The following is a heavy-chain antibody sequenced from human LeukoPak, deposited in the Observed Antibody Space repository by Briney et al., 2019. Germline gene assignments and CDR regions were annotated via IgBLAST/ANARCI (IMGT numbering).Heavy chain of an antibody. J-gene: IGHJ3*02. CDR3: ARERGTDAFDI. Sequence: AGGSLRLSCAASGFAFSSYGMHWVRQAPGKGLEWVALIWYGGSNKYYADSVKGRFTISRDNSKNTLYLQMNSLRAEDTAVYYCARERGTDAFDIWGQGTMVTVSS. CDR2: IWYGGSNK. CDR1: GFAFSSYG. V-gene: IGHV3-33*01. D-gene: IGHD3-16*01.